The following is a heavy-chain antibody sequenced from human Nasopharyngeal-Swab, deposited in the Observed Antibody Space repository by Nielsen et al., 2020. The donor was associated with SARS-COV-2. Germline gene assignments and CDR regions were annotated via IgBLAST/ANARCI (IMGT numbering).Heavy chain of an antibody. J-gene: IGHJ6*03. D-gene: IGHD3-9*01. Sequence: RQAPGKGLEWIGYIYYSGSTNCNPSLKSRVTISVDTSKNQFSLKLSSVIAADTAVYYCARDLGGYDILTGYYHYYYYMDVWGKGTTVTVSS. CDR2: IYYSGST. CDR3: ARDLGGYDILTGYYHYYYYMDV. V-gene: IGHV4-59*01.